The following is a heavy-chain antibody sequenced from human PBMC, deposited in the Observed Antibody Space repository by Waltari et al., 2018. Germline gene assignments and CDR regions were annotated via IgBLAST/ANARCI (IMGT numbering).Heavy chain of an antibody. CDR2: IYYSGST. Sequence: QLQLQESGPGLVKPSETLSLTCTVSGGSISSSSYYWGWIRQPPGKGLEWIGSIYYSGSTHYTPSLKSRVTISVDTSKNQFSLKLSSVTAADTAVYYCARDAGTKYYYYGMDVWGQWTTVTVSS. CDR1: GGSISSSSYY. CDR3: ARDAGTKYYYYGMDV. J-gene: IGHJ6*02. V-gene: IGHV4-39*07.